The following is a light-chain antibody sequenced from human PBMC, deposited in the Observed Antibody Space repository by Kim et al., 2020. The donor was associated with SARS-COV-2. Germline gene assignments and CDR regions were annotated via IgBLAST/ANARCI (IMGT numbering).Light chain of an antibody. CDR1: QSVSSRY. Sequence: EVVLTQSPGTLSLSPGERATLSCRASQSVSSRYLAWYQQKPGQAPRLFIYGTSSRATGIPDRFSGSGSRTDFTLTISRLEPEDFAVYYCQQYGNLITFGQGTRLEIK. CDR2: GTS. CDR3: QQYGNLIT. V-gene: IGKV3-20*01. J-gene: IGKJ5*01.